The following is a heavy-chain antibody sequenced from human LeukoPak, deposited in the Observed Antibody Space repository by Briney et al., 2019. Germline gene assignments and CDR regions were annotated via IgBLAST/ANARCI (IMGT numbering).Heavy chain of an antibody. CDR2: VYRSGST. CDR3: ARVGSIVAAHYYFDY. J-gene: IGHJ4*02. CDR1: GYSIKSGYY. D-gene: IGHD1-26*01. V-gene: IGHV4-38-2*02. Sequence: SSETLSLGCSVSGYSIKSGYYWSWIRQSPGKGPEWLGSVYRSGSTSYNPALQSRVSISVDTPKNQFSLRMTSVTAADTAVYYCARVGSIVAAHYYFDYWGQGILVTVSS.